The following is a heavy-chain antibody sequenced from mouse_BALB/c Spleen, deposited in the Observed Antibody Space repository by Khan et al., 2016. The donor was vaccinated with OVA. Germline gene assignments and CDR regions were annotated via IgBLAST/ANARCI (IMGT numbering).Heavy chain of an antibody. J-gene: IGHJ1*01. CDR1: GISITTGNYR. Sequence: EVQLVETGPGLVKPSQTVSLTCTVTGISITTGNYRWSWIRQFPGNKLEWIGNIYYSGTITYNPSPTSRTTITRDTSKSQFFLEMNSLTAEDTATYFCARDYGSLYWYFDVWGAGTTVTVSS. CDR2: IYYSGTI. D-gene: IGHD1-1*01. CDR3: ARDYGSLYWYFDV. V-gene: IGHV3-5*02.